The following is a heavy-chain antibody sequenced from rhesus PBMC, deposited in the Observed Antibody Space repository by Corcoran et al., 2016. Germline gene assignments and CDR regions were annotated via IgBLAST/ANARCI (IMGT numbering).Heavy chain of an antibody. CDR2: ITYSGST. CDR1: GYSISGYY. Sequence: QVQLQESGPGLVKPSETLSLTCAVSGYSISGYYWSWIRQAPGKGLEWIGYITYSGSTSYNPSLKIRVTISRDTSKNQFSLKLSSVTAADTAVYYCARDLIQADYWGQGVLVTVSS. CDR3: ARDLIQADY. J-gene: IGHJ4*01. V-gene: IGHV4-122*02. D-gene: IGHD5-12*01.